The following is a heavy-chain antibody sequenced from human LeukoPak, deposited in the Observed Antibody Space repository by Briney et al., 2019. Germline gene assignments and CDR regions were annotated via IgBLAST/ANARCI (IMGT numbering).Heavy chain of an antibody. J-gene: IGHJ4*02. CDR2: ISAQHGQT. CDR3: VGSLGYCTSSLCYLKY. Sequence: ASVKVSCKTSGYSKNFYGITWVRQVAGQGLEWMGWISAQHGQTEYAPNSQDRATMTIDTDMNTAYMELRRLRSDDTAVYYCVGSLGYCTSSLCYLKYWGQGTLVTVSS. V-gene: IGHV1-18*01. CDR1: GYSKNFYG. D-gene: IGHD2-8*01.